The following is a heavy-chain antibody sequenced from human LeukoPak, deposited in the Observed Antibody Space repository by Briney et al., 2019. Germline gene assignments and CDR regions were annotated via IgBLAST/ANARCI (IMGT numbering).Heavy chain of an antibody. J-gene: IGHJ5*02. CDR3: ARHYGP. V-gene: IGHV4-39*01. Sequence: ESLRLSCTASGFTFSNFWMGWVRQPPGKGLEWIGSIYYSGSTYYNPSLKSRVTISVDTSKNQFSLKLSSVTAADTAVYYCARHYGPWGQGTLVTVSS. CDR1: GFTFSNFWM. CDR2: IYYSGST. D-gene: IGHD3-16*01.